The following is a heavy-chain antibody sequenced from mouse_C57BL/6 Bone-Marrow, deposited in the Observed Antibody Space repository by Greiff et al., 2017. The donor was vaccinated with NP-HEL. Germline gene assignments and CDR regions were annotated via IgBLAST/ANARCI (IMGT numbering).Heavy chain of an antibody. D-gene: IGHD1-1*01. V-gene: IGHV1-62-2*01. CDR2: FYPGSGSI. CDR1: GYTFTEYS. J-gene: IGHJ1*03. CDR3: AGHGDYFGSSSGYFDV. Sequence: QVQLKQSGAELVKPGASVKLSCKASGYTFTEYSIHWVKQRSGQGLEWIGLFYPGSGSINYNENFKDKATLTADKSSSTVYMDLNRLTSEDSSVYFYAGHGDYFGSSSGYFDVWGTGTTVTVSS.